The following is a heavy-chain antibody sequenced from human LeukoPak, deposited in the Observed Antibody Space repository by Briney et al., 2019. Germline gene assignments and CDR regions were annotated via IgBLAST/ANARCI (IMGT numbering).Heavy chain of an antibody. CDR3: ARDHLPEYNWFDH. CDR2: IYYSGST. CDR1: GGSISSGDYY. Sequence: SKTLSLTCTVSGGSISSGDYYWSWIRQPPGKGLEWIGYIYYSGSTYYNPSLKSRVTISVDTSKNQFSLKLSSVTAADTAVYYCARDHLPEYNWFDHWGQGTLVTVSS. V-gene: IGHV4-30-4*01. J-gene: IGHJ5*02.